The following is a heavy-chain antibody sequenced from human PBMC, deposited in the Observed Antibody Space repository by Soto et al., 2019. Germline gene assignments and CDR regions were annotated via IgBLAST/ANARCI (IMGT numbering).Heavy chain of an antibody. D-gene: IGHD6-13*01. CDR1: GYIFSSYT. V-gene: IGHV1-3*04. CDR3: ASSIAAASFDY. Sequence: ASVKVSCKASGYIFSSYTMHWVRQAPGQSLEWMGWINTANGDTKYSQKFQGRVTITSDTSATTGYMDLSSLRSEDTAVYYCASSIAAASFDYWGQGSLVTVSS. J-gene: IGHJ4*02. CDR2: INTANGDT.